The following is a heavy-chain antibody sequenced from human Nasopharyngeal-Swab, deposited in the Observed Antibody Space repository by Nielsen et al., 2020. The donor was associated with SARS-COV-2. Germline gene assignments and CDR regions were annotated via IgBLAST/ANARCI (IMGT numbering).Heavy chain of an antibody. CDR3: ASGLNWFPFDY. V-gene: IGHV4-59*01. Sequence: WIRQPPGKGLEWIGYIYYSGSTNYNPSLKSRVTMSVDTSKNQFSLKLSSVTAADTAVYYCASGLNWFPFDYWGQGTLVTVSS. CDR2: IYYSGST. D-gene: IGHD3-9*01. J-gene: IGHJ4*02.